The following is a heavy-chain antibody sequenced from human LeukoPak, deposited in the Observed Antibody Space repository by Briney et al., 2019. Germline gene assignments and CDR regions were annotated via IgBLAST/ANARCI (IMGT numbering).Heavy chain of an antibody. Sequence: GWSLRLSCAASGFSLSDSWLDWVRQAPAKGREWVANIKPDGSEIYYVDGVKGRFTISRHTAKNSLYLQMNSLRAEDTAVYYCTRSLDYWGQGILVTVSS. J-gene: IGHJ4*02. CDR1: GFSLSDSW. V-gene: IGHV3-7*02. D-gene: IGHD2-15*01. CDR3: TRSLDY. CDR2: IKPDGSEI.